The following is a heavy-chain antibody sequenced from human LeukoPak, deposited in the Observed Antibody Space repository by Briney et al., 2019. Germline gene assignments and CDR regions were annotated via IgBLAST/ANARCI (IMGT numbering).Heavy chain of an antibody. D-gene: IGHD5-18*01. CDR3: ARDLRSGYSNSYYYYYMDV. V-gene: IGHV3-64*01. CDR2: ISSNGGST. Sequence: GGSLRLSCAASGFTFSKYAMHWVRQAPGKGLEYVSAISSNGGSTYYANSVKGRFTISRDNSKNTLYLQMGSLRAEDMAVYYCARDLRSGYSNSYYYYYMDVWGKGTTVTVSS. CDR1: GFTFSKYA. J-gene: IGHJ6*03.